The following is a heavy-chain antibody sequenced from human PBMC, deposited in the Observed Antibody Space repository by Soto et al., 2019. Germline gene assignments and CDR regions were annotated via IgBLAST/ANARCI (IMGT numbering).Heavy chain of an antibody. J-gene: IGHJ6*02. D-gene: IGHD4-4*01. CDR1: GYTFTSYG. V-gene: IGHV1-18*04. CDR2: ISAYNGNT. Sequence: ASVKVSCKASGYTFTSYGISWVRQAPGQGFEWMGWISAYNGNTNYAQKLQGRVTMTTDTSTSTAYMELRSLRSDDTAVYYCARDYSKTYYYYYGMDVWGQGTTVTVSS. CDR3: ARDYSKTYYYYYGMDV.